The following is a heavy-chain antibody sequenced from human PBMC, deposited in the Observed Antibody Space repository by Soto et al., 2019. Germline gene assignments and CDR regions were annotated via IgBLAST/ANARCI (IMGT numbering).Heavy chain of an antibody. D-gene: IGHD3-10*01. CDR1: GGSISSSSYY. Sequence: QLQLQESGPGLVKPSETLSLTCTVSGGSISSSSYYWGWIRQPPGKGLEWIGSIYYSGSTYYNPSLKSRVTISVDTSKNQFSLKLSSVTAADTAVYYCALVRRGRMVRGVISYFDYWGQGTLVTVSS. CDR2: IYYSGST. CDR3: ALVRRGRMVRGVISYFDY. V-gene: IGHV4-39*01. J-gene: IGHJ4*02.